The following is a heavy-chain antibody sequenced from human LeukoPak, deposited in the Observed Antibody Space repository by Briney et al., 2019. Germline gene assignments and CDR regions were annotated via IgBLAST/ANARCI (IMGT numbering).Heavy chain of an antibody. D-gene: IGHD1-26*01. CDR1: GFTFSSYA. CDR3: AKDLRWELPRVSSFDY. J-gene: IGHJ4*02. Sequence: GGSLRLSCAASGFTFSSYAMSWVRQAPGKGLEWVSAISGSGGSTYYADSVKGRFTISRDNSKNTLYLQMNSLRAEDTAVYYCAKDLRWELPRVSSFDYWGQGTLATVSS. CDR2: ISGSGGST. V-gene: IGHV3-23*01.